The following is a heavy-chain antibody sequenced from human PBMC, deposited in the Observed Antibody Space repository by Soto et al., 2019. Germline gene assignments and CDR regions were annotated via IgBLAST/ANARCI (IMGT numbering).Heavy chain of an antibody. CDR1: GGSFSGYY. CDR2: INHSGST. V-gene: IGHV4-34*01. Sequence: PSETLSLTCAVYGGSFSGYYWSWIRQPPGKGLEWIGEINHSGSTNYNPSLKSRVTISVDTSKNQFSLKLSSVTAADTAVYYCARNVVPAPYYYYYYMDVCGKGTTVTVSS. J-gene: IGHJ6*03. D-gene: IGHD2-2*01. CDR3: ARNVVPAPYYYYYYMDV.